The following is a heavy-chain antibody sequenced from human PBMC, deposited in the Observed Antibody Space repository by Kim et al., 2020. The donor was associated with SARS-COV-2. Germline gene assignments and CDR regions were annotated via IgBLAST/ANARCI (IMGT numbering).Heavy chain of an antibody. Sequence: GGSLRLSCAASGFTFSSYAMHWVRQAPGKGLEWVAVISYDGSNKYYADSVKGRFTISRDNSKNTLYLQMNSLRAEDTAVYYCARGTGYSSGYYAYWGQGTLVTVSS. CDR1: GFTFSSYA. V-gene: IGHV3-30*04. CDR2: ISYDGSNK. J-gene: IGHJ4*02. CDR3: ARGTGYSSGYYAY. D-gene: IGHD6-19*01.